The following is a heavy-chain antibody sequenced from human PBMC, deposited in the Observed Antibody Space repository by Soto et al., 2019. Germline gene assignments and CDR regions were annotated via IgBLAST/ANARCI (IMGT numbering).Heavy chain of an antibody. V-gene: IGHV3-74*01. CDR3: ARSDWFDH. CDR2: IKSDGSST. Sequence: PXGSLRLSCAASGFTFSTYWMHWVRQAPGKGLVWVSRIKSDGSSTTYADSVKGRFTISRDNAKNTLYLQMNSLRVEDTAVYYCARSDWFDHWGQGTLVTVSS. CDR1: GFTFSTYW. J-gene: IGHJ5*02.